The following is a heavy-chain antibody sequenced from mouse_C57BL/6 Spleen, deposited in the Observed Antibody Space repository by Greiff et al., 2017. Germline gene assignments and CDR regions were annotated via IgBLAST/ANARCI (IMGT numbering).Heavy chain of an antibody. CDR2: IYPGSGST. CDR3: ARGGDYDLYYFDY. Sequence: VQLQQSGAELVKPGASVKMSCKASGYTFTSYWITWVKQRPGQGLEWIGDIYPGSGSTNYNEKFKSKATLTVDTSSSTAYMQLSSLTSEDSAVYYCARGGDYDLYYFDYWGQGTTLTVSS. CDR1: GYTFTSYW. V-gene: IGHV1-55*01. D-gene: IGHD2-4*01. J-gene: IGHJ2*01.